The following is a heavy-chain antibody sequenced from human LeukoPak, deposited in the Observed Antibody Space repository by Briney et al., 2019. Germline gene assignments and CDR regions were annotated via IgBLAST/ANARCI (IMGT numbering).Heavy chain of an antibody. D-gene: IGHD6-19*01. Sequence: GGSLRLSCAASGFTFRDYYMSWIRQAPGKGLEWVSYISSSGSTIYYADSVKGRFTISRDNAKNSLYLQMNSLRAEDTAVYYCARVVAVAGTTGSTWFDPWGQGTLVTVSS. CDR3: ARVVAVAGTTGSTWFDP. CDR2: ISSSGSTI. CDR1: GFTFRDYY. V-gene: IGHV3-11*01. J-gene: IGHJ5*02.